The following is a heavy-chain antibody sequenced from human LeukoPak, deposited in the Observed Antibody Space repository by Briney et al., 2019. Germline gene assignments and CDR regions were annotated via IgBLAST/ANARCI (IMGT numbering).Heavy chain of an antibody. J-gene: IGHJ4*02. V-gene: IGHV3-64D*06. Sequence: GRSPRLSCSASGLTFSSYPMHSVRPSPGEVVEYVSAISDNGGSTFYADSVKGRFTISRDNSKNTLYLQMRSLRAEDTALYYCVCPESGYSHGYGYWGQGTLVTVSA. D-gene: IGHD5-18*01. CDR2: ISDNGGST. CDR1: GLTFSSYP. CDR3: VCPESGYSHGYGY.